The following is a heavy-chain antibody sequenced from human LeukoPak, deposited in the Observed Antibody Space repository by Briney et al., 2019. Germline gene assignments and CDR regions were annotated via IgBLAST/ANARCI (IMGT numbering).Heavy chain of an antibody. CDR1: GYTFTGYY. D-gene: IGHD4-17*01. CDR2: INPDSGGT. Sequence: ASVKVSCKASGYTFTGYYMHWVRQAPGQGLEWKGWINPDSGGTNYAQKLQGRGTMTRDTYKRTAYMSLSRLRVDATDVYYCARDYGDLYNWFDPWGQGTLVTVSS. CDR3: ARDYGDLYNWFDP. V-gene: IGHV1-2*02. J-gene: IGHJ5*02.